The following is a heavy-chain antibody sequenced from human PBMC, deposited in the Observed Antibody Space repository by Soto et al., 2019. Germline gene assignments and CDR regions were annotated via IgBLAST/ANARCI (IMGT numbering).Heavy chain of an antibody. CDR1: RGSISSYY. D-gene: IGHD5-12*01. CDR2: VYHSEIT. V-gene: IGHV4-59*08. CDR3: ARRIVATETFDY. J-gene: IGHJ4*01. Sequence: SETLSLTCTVSRGSISSYYWSWIRQPPGKGPEWIGYVYHSEITNYNPSLESRVTISVDTSKNQFSLTVTSVTAADTAVYYCARRIVATETFDYWGQEPWSPSPQ.